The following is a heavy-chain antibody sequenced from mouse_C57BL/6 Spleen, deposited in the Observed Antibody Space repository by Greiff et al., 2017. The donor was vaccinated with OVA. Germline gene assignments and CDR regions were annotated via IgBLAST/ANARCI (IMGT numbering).Heavy chain of an antibody. CDR2: IDPNSGGT. Sequence: QVQLQQPGAELVKPGASVKLSCKASGYTFTSYWMHWVKQRPGRGLEWIGRIDPNSGGTKYNEKFKSKATLTVDEPSSTAYMQLSSLTSEDSAVYYCAREDYDEGFAYWGQGTLVTVSA. J-gene: IGHJ3*01. CDR1: GYTFTSYW. D-gene: IGHD2-4*01. CDR3: AREDYDEGFAY. V-gene: IGHV1-72*01.